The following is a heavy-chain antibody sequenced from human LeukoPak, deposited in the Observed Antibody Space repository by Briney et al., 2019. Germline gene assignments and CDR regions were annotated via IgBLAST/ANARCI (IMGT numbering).Heavy chain of an antibody. CDR2: IKEDGSEK. Sequence: SGGSLRLSCAASGFTFSTNWMSWVRQAPGKGLEWVANIKEDGSEKYYVDSVKGRFTISRDNAKNSLYLQMNSLRTEDTAVYFCARTNYFDYWGQGTLVTVSS. CDR3: ARTNYFDY. CDR1: GFTFSTNW. V-gene: IGHV3-7*01. J-gene: IGHJ4*02.